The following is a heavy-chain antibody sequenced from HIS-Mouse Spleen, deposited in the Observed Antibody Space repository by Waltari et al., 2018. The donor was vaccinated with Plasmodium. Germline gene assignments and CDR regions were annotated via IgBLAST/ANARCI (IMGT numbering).Heavy chain of an antibody. V-gene: IGHV4-34*01. Sequence: QVQLQQWGAGLLKPSETLSLTCAVYGGSFSGYYWSWIRQPPGKGLGWIGEINHSGSTNYNPSLKSRVTISVDTSKNRCSLKLSSVTAADTAVYYCARGPGYSSGWYYFDYWGQGTLVTVSS. D-gene: IGHD6-19*01. CDR2: INHSGST. J-gene: IGHJ4*02. CDR3: ARGPGYSSGWYYFDY. CDR1: GGSFSGYY.